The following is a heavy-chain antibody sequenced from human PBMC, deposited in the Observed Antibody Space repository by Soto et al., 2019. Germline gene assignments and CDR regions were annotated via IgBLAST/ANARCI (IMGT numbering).Heavy chain of an antibody. D-gene: IGHD5-18*01. Sequence: QVQLQQSGPGLVNPSQTLSLTCVISGDSVSSNIVAWNWIRQSPSRGLEWLGRTYSRSKWINEYAPSVTSRMTINPDTSKNQFSLQLNSVTPEDTAVYFCARGIGSGYGYNDYWGQGTLVTVSS. J-gene: IGHJ4*02. V-gene: IGHV6-1*01. CDR2: TYSRSKWIN. CDR1: GDSVSSNIVA. CDR3: ARGIGSGYGYNDY.